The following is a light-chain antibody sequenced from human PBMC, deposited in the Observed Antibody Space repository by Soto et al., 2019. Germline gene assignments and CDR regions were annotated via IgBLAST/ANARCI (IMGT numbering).Light chain of an antibody. Sequence: QSALTQPASVSGSPGQSITISCTRTSSDIGTYNYVSWYQQHPGQAPKLMIYDVSNRPSGVSDRFSGSKSGNTASLTISGLQAEDEADYYCYSCSRSSGTRYVFGTGTKLTVL. CDR2: DVS. CDR3: YSCSRSSGTRYV. CDR1: SSDIGTYNY. J-gene: IGLJ1*01. V-gene: IGLV2-14*03.